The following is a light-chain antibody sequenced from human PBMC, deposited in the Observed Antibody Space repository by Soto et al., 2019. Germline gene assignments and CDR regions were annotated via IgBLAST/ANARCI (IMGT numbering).Light chain of an antibody. CDR3: QQYNSYSPA. CDR1: QNINNY. V-gene: IGKV1-33*01. J-gene: IGKJ1*01. CDR2: DAS. Sequence: IQMTQSPSSLSASVGDRVTITCQASQNINNYLNWYQQKPGRAPKLLIYDASNLEAGVPSRFRGSGSGTDFTFTISRLQPEDIATYYCQQYNSYSPAFGQGTKVDIK.